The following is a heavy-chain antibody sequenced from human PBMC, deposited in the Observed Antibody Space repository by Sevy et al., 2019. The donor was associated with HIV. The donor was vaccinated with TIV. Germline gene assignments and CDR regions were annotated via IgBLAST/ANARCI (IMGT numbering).Heavy chain of an antibody. J-gene: IGHJ5*02. V-gene: IGHV1-18*01. CDR1: GYTFTSYG. D-gene: IGHD3-10*01. CDR2: ISAYNGNT. Sequence: ASVKVSCKASGYTFTSYGISWVRQAPGQGLEWMGWISAYNGNTNYAQKLQGRVTMTTDTSTSTAYMELRSLRPYDTAVYYCARDQGPLPLQWFGESHPNWFDPWGQGTLVTVSS. CDR3: ARDQGPLPLQWFGESHPNWFDP.